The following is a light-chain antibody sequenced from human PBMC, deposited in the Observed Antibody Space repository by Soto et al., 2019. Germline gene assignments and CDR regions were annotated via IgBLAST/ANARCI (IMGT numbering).Light chain of an antibody. J-gene: IGLJ1*01. Sequence: LTQPASLSGSPGQSITISCTGTSSDVGGYNYVSWYQQHPGKAPKLMIYDVSNRPSGVSNRFSGSKSGNTASLTISGLQADDEADYYCSSYTSSSTLPYVFGTGTKVTGL. CDR3: SSYTSSSTLPYV. CDR1: SSDVGGYNY. CDR2: DVS. V-gene: IGLV2-14*01.